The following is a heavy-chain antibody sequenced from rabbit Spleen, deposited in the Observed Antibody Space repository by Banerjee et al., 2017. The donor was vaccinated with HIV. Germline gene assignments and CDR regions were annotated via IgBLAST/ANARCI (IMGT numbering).Heavy chain of an antibody. Sequence: QSLKESGGDLVKPGASLTLTYTASGFSSSSVYWIYWVRQAPGKGLEWIGTIFGGSTGTIDYASWAKGRFAISKTSSTTVTLQMTSLTAADTATYFCARHGDSDDRYFNLWGPGTLVTVS. CDR2: IFGGSTGTI. D-gene: IGHD2-1*01. CDR1: GFSSSSVYW. J-gene: IGHJ4*01. CDR3: ARHGDSDDRYFNL. V-gene: IGHV1S40*01.